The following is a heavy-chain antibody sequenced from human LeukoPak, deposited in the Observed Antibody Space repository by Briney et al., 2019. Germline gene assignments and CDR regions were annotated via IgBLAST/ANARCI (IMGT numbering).Heavy chain of an antibody. CDR2: INPGAGGT. V-gene: IGHV1-46*01. J-gene: IGHJ6*02. CDR1: GYTLPTYN. D-gene: IGHD4-17*01. CDR3: ARELNDYGDYYYGMDV. Sequence: ASVKVSCKATGYTLPTYNMHWLRQAPGQGLVWMGLINPGAGGTSYAQKFQGRVTVTSDTSTSTVYMELSSLRSEDTAVYYCARELNDYGDYYYGMDVWGLGTTVIVS.